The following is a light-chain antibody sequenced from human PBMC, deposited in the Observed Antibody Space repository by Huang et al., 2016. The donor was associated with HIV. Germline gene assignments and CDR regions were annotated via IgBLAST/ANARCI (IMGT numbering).Light chain of an antibody. CDR1: QSVSSSY. CDR2: GAS. J-gene: IGKJ1*01. Sequence: EIVLTQSPGTLSLSPGERATLSCRASQSVSSSYLAWYQQKPGQAPRLLIYGASSRATDSPDRFSGSGSGTDFTLTISRLEPEDFAVYYCQQYGSSGTFGQGTKVEIK. CDR3: QQYGSSGT. V-gene: IGKV3-20*01.